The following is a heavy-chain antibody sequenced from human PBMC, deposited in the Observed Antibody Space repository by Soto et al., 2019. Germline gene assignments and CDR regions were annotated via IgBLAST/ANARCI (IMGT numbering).Heavy chain of an antibody. CDR3: AREGNLGRWIQPLDS. Sequence: QVQLQVSGPGLVKPSETLSLTCTVSGDSISSYSWSWIRQPPGKGLEWIGNIHYNGNTKYSPSLKSRVTLSVDTSKNHSYLKLISVTTADTAVYFCAREGNLGRWIQPLDSWGQGTLVTVSS. J-gene: IGHJ4*02. V-gene: IGHV4-59*01. CDR1: GDSISSYS. CDR2: IHYNGNT. D-gene: IGHD2-2*03.